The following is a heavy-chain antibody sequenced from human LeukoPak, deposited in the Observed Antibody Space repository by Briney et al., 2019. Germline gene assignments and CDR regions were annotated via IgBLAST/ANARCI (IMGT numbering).Heavy chain of an antibody. CDR3: ASGWELLEYNYYMDV. D-gene: IGHD1-26*01. Sequence: ASVKVSCKASGYTFTSYYMHWVRQAPGQGLEWMGIINPSGGSTSYAQRFQGRDTMTRDMSTSTVYMELSSLRSEDTAVYYCASGWELLEYNYYMDVWGKGTTVTVSS. J-gene: IGHJ6*03. CDR2: INPSGGST. V-gene: IGHV1-46*01. CDR1: GYTFTSYY.